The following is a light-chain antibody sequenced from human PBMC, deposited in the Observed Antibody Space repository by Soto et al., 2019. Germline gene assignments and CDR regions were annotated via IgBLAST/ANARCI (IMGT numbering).Light chain of an antibody. J-gene: IGKJ5*01. CDR1: QSVSSY. CDR3: QQRSNWPLIT. V-gene: IGKV3-11*01. Sequence: EMVLTQSPATLSLSPGERATLSCRASQSVSSYLAWYQQKPGQAPRLLIYDASNRATGIPARFSGSGSGTDFPLTISSLEPEDFAVYYCQQRSNWPLITFGQGTRLEIK. CDR2: DAS.